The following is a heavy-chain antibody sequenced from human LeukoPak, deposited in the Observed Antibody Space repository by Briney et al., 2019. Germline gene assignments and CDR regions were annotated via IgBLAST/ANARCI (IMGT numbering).Heavy chain of an antibody. V-gene: IGHV4-59*11. CDR3: ARKVGAKWFDP. D-gene: IGHD1-26*01. Sequence: SETLSLTCTVSGGSITSHYCNWIRQPPGKGLEWIGYIYYSGSTNYNPTLESRVTISVDTSKNQFSLKLRSVTAADTAVCYCARKVGAKWFDPWGQGTLVTVSS. CDR1: GGSITSHY. CDR2: IYYSGST. J-gene: IGHJ5*02.